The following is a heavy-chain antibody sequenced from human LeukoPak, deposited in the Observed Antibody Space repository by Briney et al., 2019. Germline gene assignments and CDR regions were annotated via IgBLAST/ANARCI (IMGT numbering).Heavy chain of an antibody. D-gene: IGHD3-16*02. CDR2: ISGSGGST. CDR1: GFTFSSYA. J-gene: IGHJ4*02. Sequence: GGSLRLSCAASGFTFSSYAMSWVRQAPGKGLEWVSAISGSGGSTYYADSVKGRFTISRDNSKNTLYLQMNSLRAEDTAVYYCANDIIGGVIVNHPNYFDYWGQGTLVTVSS. CDR3: ANDIIGGVIVNHPNYFDY. V-gene: IGHV3-23*01.